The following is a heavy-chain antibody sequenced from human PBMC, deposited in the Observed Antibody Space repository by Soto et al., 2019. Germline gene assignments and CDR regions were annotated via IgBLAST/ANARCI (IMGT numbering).Heavy chain of an antibody. CDR2: MKNKSDGGTT. Sequence: EVQLVESGGGLVKPGGSLRLSCAASGSTVSNAYMNWVRQAPGKGLEWVGRMKNKSDGGTTDYAAPVKGRFTISSDDSKNTVYLQMNSLKIEDTAVYYCTTSGVSTRYGMDVWGQGTTVTVSP. J-gene: IGHJ6*01. CDR3: TTSGVSTRYGMDV. CDR1: GSTVSNAY. D-gene: IGHD4-4*01. V-gene: IGHV3-15*07.